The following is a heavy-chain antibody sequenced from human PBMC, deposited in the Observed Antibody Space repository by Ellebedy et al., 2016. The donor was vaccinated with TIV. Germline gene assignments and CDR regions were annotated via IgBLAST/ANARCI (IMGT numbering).Heavy chain of an antibody. J-gene: IGHJ6*02. V-gene: IGHV3-30*18. CDR1: GFTFGDYA. CDR3: AKDGGAAGTVYIGMDV. CDR2: ISYDGSNK. Sequence: GESLKISCAASGFTFGDYAMNWVRQAPGKGLERVAVISYDGSNKYYGDSVRGRFTISRDNSKNTLYLQMNSLTGEDTAVYYCAKDGGAAGTVYIGMDVWGPGTTVTVSS. D-gene: IGHD6-13*01.